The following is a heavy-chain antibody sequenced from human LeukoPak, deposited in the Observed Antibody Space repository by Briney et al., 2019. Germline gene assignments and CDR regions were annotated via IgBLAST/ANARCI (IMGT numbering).Heavy chain of an antibody. V-gene: IGHV4-38-2*01. J-gene: IGHJ3*02. CDR3: ARFGYCSSTSCPLDAFDI. D-gene: IGHD2-2*03. Sequence: SETLSLTCAVSDYSISSGYYWGWIRQPPGKGLEWIGSIYHSGSTYYNPSLKSRVTISVDTSKNQFSLKLSSVTAADTAVYYCARFGYCSSTSCPLDAFDIWGQGTMVTVSS. CDR2: IYHSGST. CDR1: DYSISSGYY.